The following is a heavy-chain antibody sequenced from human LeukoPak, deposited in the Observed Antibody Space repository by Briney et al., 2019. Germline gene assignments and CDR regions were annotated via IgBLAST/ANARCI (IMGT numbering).Heavy chain of an antibody. CDR1: GFTFSSYW. CDR2: ISYDGSNK. Sequence: GGSLRLSCAASGFTFSSYWMSWVRQAPGKGLEWVAVISYDGSNKYYADSVKGRFTISRDNSKNTLYLQMNSLRAEDTAVYYCARAFGSGSYYSPYFDYWGQGTLVTVSS. J-gene: IGHJ4*02. D-gene: IGHD3-10*01. CDR3: ARAFGSGSYYSPYFDY. V-gene: IGHV3-30-3*01.